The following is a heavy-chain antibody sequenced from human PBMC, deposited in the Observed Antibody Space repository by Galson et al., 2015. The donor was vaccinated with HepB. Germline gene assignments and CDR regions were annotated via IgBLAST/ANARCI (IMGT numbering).Heavy chain of an antibody. V-gene: IGHV3-23*01. CDR3: AKGTRTGPDSENGLPGGSDLDY. D-gene: IGHD2-8*02. CDR2: ISGSGGST. J-gene: IGHJ4*02. CDR1: GFTFSSYA. Sequence: SLRLSCAASGFTFSSYAMSWVRQAPGKGLEWVSAISGSGGSTYYADSVKGRFTISRDNSKNTLYLQMNSLRAEDTAVYYCAKGTRTGPDSENGLPGGSDLDYWGQGTLVTVSS.